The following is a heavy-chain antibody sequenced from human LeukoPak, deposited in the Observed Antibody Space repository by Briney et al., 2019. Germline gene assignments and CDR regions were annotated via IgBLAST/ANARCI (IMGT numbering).Heavy chain of an antibody. CDR1: GGSISSYY. CDR2: IYTSVST. J-gene: IGHJ5*02. D-gene: IGHD4-17*01. CDR3: ARQLRNWFDP. V-gene: IGHV4-4*09. Sequence: SETLSLTCTVSGGSISSYYWSWIRQPPGKGLEWIGYIYTSVSTNYNPSLKSRVTISVDTSKNQFSLKLSSVTAADTAVYYCARQLRNWFDPWGQGTLVTVSS.